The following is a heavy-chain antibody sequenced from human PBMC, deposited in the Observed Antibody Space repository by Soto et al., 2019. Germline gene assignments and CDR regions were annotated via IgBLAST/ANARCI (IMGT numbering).Heavy chain of an antibody. CDR1: GGSVSSGSYY. Sequence: QVQLQESGPGLVKPSETLSLTCTVSGGSVSSGSYYWSWLRQPPGKGLEWFGYFYYSGSTDYNPSVKRRLTILLAPSKKQSSLMVSTVPAADTAVYYCGRGGGYYDGFDIWGQGTMVTVSS. CDR2: FYYSGST. J-gene: IGHJ3*02. V-gene: IGHV4-61*01. D-gene: IGHD3-16*01. CDR3: GRGGGYYDGFDI.